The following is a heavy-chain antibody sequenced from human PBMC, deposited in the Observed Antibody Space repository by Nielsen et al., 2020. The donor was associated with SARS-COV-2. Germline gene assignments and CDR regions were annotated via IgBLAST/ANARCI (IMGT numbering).Heavy chain of an antibody. D-gene: IGHD2-15*01. V-gene: IGHV3-30*18. CDR3: AKGYCSGGSCYSG. Sequence: GESLKISCAASGFTFSSYGMHWVRQAPGKGLEWVAVISYDGSNKYYADSVKGRFTISRDNSKNTLYLQVNSLRAEDTAVYYCAKGYCSGGSCYSGWGQGTLVTVSS. J-gene: IGHJ4*02. CDR2: ISYDGSNK. CDR1: GFTFSSYG.